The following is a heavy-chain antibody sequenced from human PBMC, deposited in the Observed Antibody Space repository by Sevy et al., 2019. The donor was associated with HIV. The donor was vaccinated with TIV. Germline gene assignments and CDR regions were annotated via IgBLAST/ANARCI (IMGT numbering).Heavy chain of an antibody. D-gene: IGHD5-18*01. CDR2: ISGSGGST. V-gene: IGHV3-23*01. CDR1: GFTFSSYA. CDR3: AKEWGYHSFDY. J-gene: IGHJ4*02. Sequence: GGSLRLSCAASGFTFSSYAMSWVRQAPGKGLEWVSAISGSGGSTYYADSVKGRFNISIDNSKNTLYLQMNNLGAEDTAVYYCAKEWGYHSFDYWGQGTLVTVSS.